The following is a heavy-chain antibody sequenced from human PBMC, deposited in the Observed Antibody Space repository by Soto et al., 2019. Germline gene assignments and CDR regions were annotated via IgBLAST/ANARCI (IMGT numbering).Heavy chain of an antibody. CDR1: TFSMYS. V-gene: IGHV3-21*06. J-gene: IGHJ5*02. CDR2: ISSGSAYI. CDR3: ARDQGGSYDSGFDP. Sequence: EVQVVESGGGLVKPGGSLRLSCTFTFSMYSMNWVRQAPGKGLEWVASISSGSAYIKYAESVKGRFTISRDNAKNSLHLQMNSLRADDTAIYQCARDQGGSYDSGFDPWGQGTLVTVSS. D-gene: IGHD1-26*01.